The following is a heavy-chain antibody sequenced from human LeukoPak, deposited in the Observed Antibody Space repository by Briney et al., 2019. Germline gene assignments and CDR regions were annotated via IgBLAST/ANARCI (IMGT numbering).Heavy chain of an antibody. CDR1: GYTFTSYG. Sequence: GASVKVSCKASGYTFTSYGISWVRQAPGQGLEWMGWISAYNGNTNYAQKLQGRVTMTTDTSTSTAYMELRSLRSDDTAMYYCARVVITFGGVIVLDYWGQGTLVTVSS. J-gene: IGHJ4*02. D-gene: IGHD3-16*02. CDR2: ISAYNGNT. V-gene: IGHV1-18*01. CDR3: ARVVITFGGVIVLDY.